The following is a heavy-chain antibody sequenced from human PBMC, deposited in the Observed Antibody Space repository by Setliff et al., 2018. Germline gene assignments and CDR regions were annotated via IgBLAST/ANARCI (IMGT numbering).Heavy chain of an antibody. D-gene: IGHD3-3*01. Sequence: GGSLRLSCAGSGFTFNTYWMTWVRQAPGKGLEWVSAISGSGGSTYYADSVKGRFTISRDNSKNTLSLQMNSLRAEDTAVYYCARAFYYDFWTFDYWGQGTLVTVSS. V-gene: IGHV3-23*01. CDR2: ISGSGGST. CDR3: ARAFYYDFWTFDY. CDR1: GFTFNTYW. J-gene: IGHJ4*02.